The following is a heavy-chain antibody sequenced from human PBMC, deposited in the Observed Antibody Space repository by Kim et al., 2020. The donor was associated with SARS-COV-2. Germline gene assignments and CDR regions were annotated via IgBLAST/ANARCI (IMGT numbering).Heavy chain of an antibody. CDR2: P. J-gene: IGHJ3*02. CDR3: ARVDQGAFDI. D-gene: IGHD2-2*01. V-gene: IGHV4-31*02. Sequence: PYYTPSLKSRVTISVDTSKNQFSLKLSSVTAADTAVYYCARVDQGAFDIWGQGTMVTVSS.